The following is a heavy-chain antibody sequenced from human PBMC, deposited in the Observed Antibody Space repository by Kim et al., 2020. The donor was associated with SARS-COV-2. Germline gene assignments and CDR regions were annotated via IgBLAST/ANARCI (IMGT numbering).Heavy chain of an antibody. CDR2: ISSSSSTI. D-gene: IGHD3-10*01. V-gene: IGHV3-48*02. Sequence: GGSLRLSCAASGFTFSSYSMNWVRQAPGKGLEWVSYISSSSSTIYYADSVKGRFTISRDNAKNSLYLQMNSLRDEDTAVYYCARDRLWFGPDAMDVWGQGTTVTVSS. CDR3: ARDRLWFGPDAMDV. J-gene: IGHJ6*02. CDR1: GFTFSSYS.